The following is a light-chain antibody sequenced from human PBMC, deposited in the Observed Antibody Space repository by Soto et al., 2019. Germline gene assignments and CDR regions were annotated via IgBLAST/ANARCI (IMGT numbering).Light chain of an antibody. Sequence: EIVLTQSPATLSLSPGERATLSCRASQSVSSYLAWYQQKPGQAPRLLIYDASNRATGIPARFSGSGSGTXXXXXXXSLEPEDFAVYYCHQRSNWPRTFGQGTKV. CDR1: QSVSSY. CDR3: HQRSNWPRT. CDR2: DAS. V-gene: IGKV3-11*01. J-gene: IGKJ1*01.